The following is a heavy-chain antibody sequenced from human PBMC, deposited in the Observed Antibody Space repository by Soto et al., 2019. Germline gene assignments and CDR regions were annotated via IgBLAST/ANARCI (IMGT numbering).Heavy chain of an antibody. J-gene: IGHJ4*01. D-gene: IGHD2-21*01. Sequence: EVQLLESGGDLVQPGGSLRLSCAASGFTFSSFAMSWVRQAPGKGLEWVSRVFGHGGGPDYADSVKGRFTISRDNSKNTLFLQMSSLRVDDTAIYYCAKMRGMEVWDYSLDYWGHGTLVTVSS. CDR3: AKMRGMEVWDYSLDY. V-gene: IGHV3-23*01. CDR2: VFGHGGGP. CDR1: GFTFSSFA.